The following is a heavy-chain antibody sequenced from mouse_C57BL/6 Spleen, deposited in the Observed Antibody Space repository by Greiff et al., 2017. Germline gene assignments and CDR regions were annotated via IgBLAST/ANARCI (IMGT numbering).Heavy chain of an antibody. V-gene: IGHV5-16*01. J-gene: IGHJ1*03. CDR2: INYDGSST. D-gene: IGHD1-1*01. CDR3: ARGAYYGSSLWYFDV. CDR1: GFTFSDYY. Sequence: EVKLEESEGGLVQPGSSMKLSCTASGFTFSDYYMAWVRQVPEKGLEWVANINYDGSSTYYLDSLKSRFIISRDNAKNILYLQMSSLKSEDTATYYCARGAYYGSSLWYFDVWGTGTTVTVSS.